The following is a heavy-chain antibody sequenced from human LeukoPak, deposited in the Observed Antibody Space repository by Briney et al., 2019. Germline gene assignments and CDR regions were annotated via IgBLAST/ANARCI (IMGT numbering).Heavy chain of an antibody. CDR2: IKSDGSST. Sequence: GGSLRLSCAASGFTFSSYWMHWVRQAPGKGLVWVSRIKSDGSSTSYADSVKGRFTISRDNAKNTLYLQMNSLRAEDTAIYYCARDNSPGWFDPWGQGTMVTVSS. D-gene: IGHD4-11*01. CDR1: GFTFSSYW. V-gene: IGHV3-74*01. J-gene: IGHJ5*02. CDR3: ARDNSPGWFDP.